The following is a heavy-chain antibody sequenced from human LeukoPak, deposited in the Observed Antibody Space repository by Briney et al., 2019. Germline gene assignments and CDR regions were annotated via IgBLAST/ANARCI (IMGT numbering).Heavy chain of an antibody. CDR3: ARQPKEGGSFFFIDY. CDR1: GYSISTGYY. D-gene: IGHD1-26*01. V-gene: IGHV4-38-2*02. Sequence: SETLSLTCTVSGYSISTGYYWGWIRQPPGKGLEWIGSILHSGNTYYNPSLKSRVTISVDTSKNEFSLKLSSVTAADTAVYYCARQPKEGGSFFFIDYWGQGTLVSVSS. CDR2: ILHSGNT. J-gene: IGHJ4*02.